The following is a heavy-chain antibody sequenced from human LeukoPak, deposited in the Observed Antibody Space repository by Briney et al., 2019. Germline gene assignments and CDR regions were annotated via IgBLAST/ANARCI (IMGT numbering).Heavy chain of an antibody. CDR2: IYSGGST. V-gene: IGHV3-66*01. Sequence: EWVSVIYSGGSTYYADSVKGRFTISRDNSKNTLYLQMNSLRAEDTAVYYCARGRTATFDYWGQGTLVTVSS. J-gene: IGHJ4*02. CDR3: ARGRTATFDY. D-gene: IGHD2-21*02.